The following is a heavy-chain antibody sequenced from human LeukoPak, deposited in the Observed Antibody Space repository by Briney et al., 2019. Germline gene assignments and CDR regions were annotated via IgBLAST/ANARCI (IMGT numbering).Heavy chain of an antibody. CDR1: GFTFSIYA. CDR2: IGSSGGST. CDR3: AKMPVSYSSGWSTFDY. Sequence: PGGSLRLSCAASGFTFSIYAMGWVRQTPGKGLEWVSGIGSSGGSTYYADSVKGRFTISRDNSKNTLYLQMNSLRAEDTAIYYCAKMPVSYSSGWSTFDYWGQGTLVTVSS. D-gene: IGHD6-19*01. V-gene: IGHV3-23*01. J-gene: IGHJ4*02.